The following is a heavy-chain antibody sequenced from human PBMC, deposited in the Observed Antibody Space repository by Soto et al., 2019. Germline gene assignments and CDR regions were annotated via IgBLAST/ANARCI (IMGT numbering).Heavy chain of an antibody. CDR3: AKEIRLERLLSTSGYMDV. D-gene: IGHD1-1*01. V-gene: IGHV3-9*01. Sequence: GGSLRLSCAASGFTFDDYAMHWVRQAPGKGLEWVSGISWNSGSIGYADSVKGRFTISRDNAKNSLYLQMNSLRAEDTALYYCAKEIRLERLLSTSGYMDVWGKGTTVTVSS. J-gene: IGHJ6*03. CDR2: ISWNSGSI. CDR1: GFTFDDYA.